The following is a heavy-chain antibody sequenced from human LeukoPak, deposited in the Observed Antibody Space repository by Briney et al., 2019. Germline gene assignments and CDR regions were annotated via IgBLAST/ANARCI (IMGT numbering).Heavy chain of an antibody. CDR2: IKSKTAGGTT. V-gene: IGHV3-15*07. CDR1: GFTFSNAW. Sequence: GGSLRLSCAASGFTFSNAWMNWVRQAPGKGLEWVGRIKSKTAGGTTDYAAPVKGRFTISRDDSKNTLYLQMNSLKTEDAAVYYCTTVGLVAPTDYWGQRTLLTASS. D-gene: IGHD2-15*01. CDR3: TTVGLVAPTDY. J-gene: IGHJ4*02.